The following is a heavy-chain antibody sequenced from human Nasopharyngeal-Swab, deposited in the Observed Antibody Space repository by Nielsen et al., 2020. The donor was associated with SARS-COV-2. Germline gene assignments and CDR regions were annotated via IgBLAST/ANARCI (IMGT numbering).Heavy chain of an antibody. J-gene: IGHJ4*02. CDR3: TKATSLYYYDSSGYRLWYCDY. Sequence: GGSLRLSCAASGFTFDDYAMHWVRQAPGKGLEWISGFNWNGGRIGYADSVKGRFTISRDNAKKSLYLQMNSLRPEDTALYYCTKATSLYYYDSSGYRLWYCDYWGQGTLVTVSS. CDR1: GFTFDDYA. V-gene: IGHV3-9*01. D-gene: IGHD3-22*01. CDR2: FNWNGGRI.